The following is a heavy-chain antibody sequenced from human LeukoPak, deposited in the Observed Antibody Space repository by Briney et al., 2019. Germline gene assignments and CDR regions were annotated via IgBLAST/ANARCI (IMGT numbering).Heavy chain of an antibody. V-gene: IGHV1-69*04. D-gene: IGHD3-22*01. CDR3: AREDTMIVVVMDAFDI. CDR2: IIPILGIA. J-gene: IGHJ3*02. Sequence: SVKVSCKASGGTFSSYAISWVRQAPGQGLEWMGRIIPILGIANYAQKFQGRVTITADKSTSTAYMELSSLRAEDTAVYYCAREDTMIVVVMDAFDIWGQGTMVTVSS. CDR1: GGTFSSYA.